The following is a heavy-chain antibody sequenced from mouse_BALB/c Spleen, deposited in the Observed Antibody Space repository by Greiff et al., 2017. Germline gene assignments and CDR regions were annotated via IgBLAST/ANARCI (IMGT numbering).Heavy chain of an antibody. V-gene: IGHV5-9-3*01. J-gene: IGHJ1*01. CDR3: ARQDGYYWYFDV. D-gene: IGHD2-3*01. CDR2: ISSGGSYT. CDR1: GFTFSSYA. Sequence: DVKLVESGGGLVKPGGSLKLSCAASGFTFSSYAMSWVRQTPEKRLAWVATISSGGSYTYYPDSVKGRFTISRDNAKNTLYLQMSSLRSEDTAMYYCARQDGYYWYFDVWGAGTTVTVSS.